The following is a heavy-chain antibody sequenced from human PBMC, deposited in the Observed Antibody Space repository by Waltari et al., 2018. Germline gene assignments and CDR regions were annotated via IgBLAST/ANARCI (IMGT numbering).Heavy chain of an antibody. D-gene: IGHD3-3*01. Sequence: QVQLQESGPGLVKPSETLSLTCTVSGGSISSYYWSWIRQPPGKGLEWIGYIYYSGSTNYNPSRKSRFTISVDTSKNQFSLKLSSVTAADTAVYYCAGISDFWSGYYTPLSYYYYMDVWGKGTTVTVSS. V-gene: IGHV4-59*01. CDR3: AGISDFWSGYYTPLSYYYYMDV. CDR1: GGSISSYY. J-gene: IGHJ6*03. CDR2: IYYSGST.